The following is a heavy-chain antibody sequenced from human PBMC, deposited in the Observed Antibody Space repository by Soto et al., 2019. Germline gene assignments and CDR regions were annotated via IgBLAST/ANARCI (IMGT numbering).Heavy chain of an antibody. D-gene: IGHD5-12*01. CDR1: GGSISGSDYC. J-gene: IGHJ4*02. CDR3: VRHAQWIIRAY. CDR2: IYDSGSA. Sequence: SETLSLTCTVSGGSISGSDYCWSWVRQPPGKGLEWIGFIYDSGSAYYNPSLKSRVTISIDTSKNQFSLKLSSVTAADTAVYYCVRHAQWIIRAYWGQGSLVTVSS. V-gene: IGHV4-30-4*01.